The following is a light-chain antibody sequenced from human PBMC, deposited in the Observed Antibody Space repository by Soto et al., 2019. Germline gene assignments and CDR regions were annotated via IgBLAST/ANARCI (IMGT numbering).Light chain of an antibody. CDR2: AAS. CDR1: QSISRD. Sequence: DIQMTQSPFSLSASVGDRVTITCRASQSISRDLNWYQQKPGKAPNLLIYAASTLESGVPSRFSGSGSGTDFTLTISSLQPEDVAAYYCQKYNSAPLTFGGGTKVEIK. V-gene: IGKV1-39*01. CDR3: QKYNSAPLT. J-gene: IGKJ4*01.